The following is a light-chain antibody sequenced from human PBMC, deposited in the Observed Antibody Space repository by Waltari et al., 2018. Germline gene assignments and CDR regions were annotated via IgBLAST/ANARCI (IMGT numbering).Light chain of an antibody. V-gene: IGKV3-20*01. CDR1: QSVSGNF. J-gene: IGKJ3*01. Sequence: EIVLTQSPGTLSLSPGAGSTLSCRASQSVSGNFLAWYQQKPGQAPRLLISGASSKAPGIPDRCSGSGSGTDFTLTISRLEPEDFAVFYCHQYGTSQTFGPGTRVDI. CDR2: GAS. CDR3: HQYGTSQT.